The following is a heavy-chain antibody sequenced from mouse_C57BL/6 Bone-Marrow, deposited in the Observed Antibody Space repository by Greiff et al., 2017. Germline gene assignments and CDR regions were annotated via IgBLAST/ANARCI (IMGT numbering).Heavy chain of an antibody. D-gene: IGHD2-1*01. CDR3: TTGVYYVNWGFAY. CDR2: IDPENGDT. V-gene: IGHV14-4*01. Sequence: VQLKESGAELVRPGASVKLSCTASGFNIKDDYMHWVKQRPEQGLVWIGWIDPENGDTEYASKFQGKATITADTSSNTAYLQRSSLTSEDTAVYYCTTGVYYVNWGFAYWGQGTLVTVSA. J-gene: IGHJ3*01. CDR1: GFNIKDDY.